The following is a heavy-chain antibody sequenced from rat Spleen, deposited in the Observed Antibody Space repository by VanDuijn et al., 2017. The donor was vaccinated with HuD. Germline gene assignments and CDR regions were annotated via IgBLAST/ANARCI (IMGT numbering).Heavy chain of an antibody. V-gene: IGHV5-31*01. CDR3: TRVGRVYLYYVMDA. Sequence: EVQLVESGGGLVQPGRSLKLSCVASGFTFNNYWMTWIRQAPGKELEWVASITNTGGSTYYPDSVKGRFTISRDNAKSTLYLQMNSLRSEDTATYYCTRVGRVYLYYVMDAWGQGASVTVSS. CDR1: GFTFNNYW. CDR2: ITNTGGST. J-gene: IGHJ4*01. D-gene: IGHD1-4*01.